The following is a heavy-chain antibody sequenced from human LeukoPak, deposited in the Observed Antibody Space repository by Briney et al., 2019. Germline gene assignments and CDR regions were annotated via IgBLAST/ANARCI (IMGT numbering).Heavy chain of an antibody. Sequence: PGGSLRLSCAASGFTFSSYAMHWVRQAPGKGLEWVAVISYDGSNKYYADSVKGRFTNSRDNSKNTLYQQMNSLRAEDTAVYYCARVEYSSSWYGDARFNYWGQGTLVTVSS. CDR2: ISYDGSNK. J-gene: IGHJ4*02. CDR3: ARVEYSSSWYGDARFNY. CDR1: GFTFSSYA. V-gene: IGHV3-30-3*01. D-gene: IGHD6-13*01.